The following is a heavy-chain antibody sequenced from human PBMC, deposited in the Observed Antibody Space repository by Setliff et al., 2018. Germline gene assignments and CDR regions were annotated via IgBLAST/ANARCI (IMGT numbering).Heavy chain of an antibody. J-gene: IGHJ4*02. CDR1: GFSITNGYY. D-gene: IGHD5-12*01. V-gene: IGHV4-38-2*01. Sequence: PSETLSLTCAVSGFSITNGYYWGWIRQSPGKGLEWIGDIFQSGITFYNPSLKSRVTMSLDTSKNQFSLKLRSVTAADTAVYYCARLWGLLVATMPFDYWGQGTLVTVSS. CDR2: IFQSGIT. CDR3: ARLWGLLVATMPFDY.